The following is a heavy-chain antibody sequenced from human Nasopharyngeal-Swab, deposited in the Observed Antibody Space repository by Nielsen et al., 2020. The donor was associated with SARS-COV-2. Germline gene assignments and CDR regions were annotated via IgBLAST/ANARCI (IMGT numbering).Heavy chain of an antibody. CDR2: INHSGST. CDR3: ARALEYSRSMDV. CDR1: GGSFSGYY. D-gene: IGHD6-6*01. J-gene: IGHJ6*02. Sequence: SETLSLTCAVFGGSFSGYYWSWIRQPPGKGLEWIGEINHSGSTNYNPSLKSRVTISVDTSKNQFSLKLTSVTAADTAVYYCARALEYSRSMDVWGQGTTVTVSS. V-gene: IGHV4-34*01.